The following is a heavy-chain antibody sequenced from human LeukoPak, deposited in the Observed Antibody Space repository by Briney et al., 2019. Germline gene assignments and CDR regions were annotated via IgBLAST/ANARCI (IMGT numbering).Heavy chain of an antibody. D-gene: IGHD1-26*01. CDR2: ISYDGSNK. J-gene: IGHJ4*02. CDR1: GFTFSSYA. Sequence: PGRSLRLSCAATGFTFSSYAMHWVRQAPGKGLEWVAVISYDGSNKYYADSVKGRFTISRDNSKNTLYLQMNSLRAEDTAVYYCARGLQVNSVGATASFDYWGQGTLVTVSS. CDR3: ARGLQVNSVGATASFDY. V-gene: IGHV3-30-3*01.